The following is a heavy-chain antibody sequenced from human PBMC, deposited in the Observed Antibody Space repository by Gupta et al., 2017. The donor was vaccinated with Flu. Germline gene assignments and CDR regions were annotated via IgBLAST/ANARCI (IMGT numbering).Heavy chain of an antibody. V-gene: IGHV3-15*01. D-gene: IGHD2-21*02. CDR2: IKSKTDGGTT. Sequence: EVQLVESGGGLVKPGGSLRLSFAASGFTFSNAWMSWVRQAPGKGLEWVGRIKSKTDGGTTDDAAPVKGRFTISRDDSKNTLYLQMNSLKTEDTAVYYCTTYEGGDCQCFDYWGQGTLVTVSS. CDR1: GFTFSNAW. J-gene: IGHJ4*02. CDR3: TTYEGGDCQCFDY.